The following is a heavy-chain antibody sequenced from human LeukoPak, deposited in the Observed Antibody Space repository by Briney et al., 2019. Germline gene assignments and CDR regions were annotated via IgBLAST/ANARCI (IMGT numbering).Heavy chain of an antibody. J-gene: IGHJ6*03. D-gene: IGHD2-2*01. CDR2: INPNSGGT. V-gene: IGHV1-2*02. CDR1: GYTFTGYY. CDR3: ARGSIVVVPAAPAYYYYYMDV. Sequence: GASVKVSCKASGYTFTGYYMHWVRQAPGQGLEWMGWINPNSGGTNYAQKFQGRVTMTRDTSISTAYMELSRLRSDDTAVYYCARGSIVVVPAAPAYYYYYMDVWGKGTTVTVSS.